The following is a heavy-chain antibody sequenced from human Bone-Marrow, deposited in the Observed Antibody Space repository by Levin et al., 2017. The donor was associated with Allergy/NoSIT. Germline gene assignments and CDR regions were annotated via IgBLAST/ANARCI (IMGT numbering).Heavy chain of an antibody. CDR2: ISEDGRNK. Sequence: PGGSLRLSCAASGFTFSNYDIHWVRQAPGKGLAWVAGISEDGRNKYYADSVKGRFTISRDNSKKTLYLEMNSLRPEDTAVYYCAQGPPFEYWGRGTLVTVSS. J-gene: IGHJ4*02. CDR3: AQGPPFEY. CDR1: GFTFSNYD. V-gene: IGHV3-30*18.